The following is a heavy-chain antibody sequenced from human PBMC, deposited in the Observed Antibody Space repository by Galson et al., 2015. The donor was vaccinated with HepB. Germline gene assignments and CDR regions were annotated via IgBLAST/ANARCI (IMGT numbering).Heavy chain of an antibody. Sequence: ALVKPTQTVTLTCTLSGLSLNTSGVGVGWIRQPPGKALEWLALIYWDDNKRYSPSLKTRLTITKDTSKNQMVLIMTNMDPVDTATFYCAHRLGAYFDSWGQGTLVTVPS. CDR2: IYWDDNK. V-gene: IGHV2-5*02. J-gene: IGHJ4*02. CDR3: AHRLGAYFDS. CDR1: GLSLNTSGVG. D-gene: IGHD3-16*01.